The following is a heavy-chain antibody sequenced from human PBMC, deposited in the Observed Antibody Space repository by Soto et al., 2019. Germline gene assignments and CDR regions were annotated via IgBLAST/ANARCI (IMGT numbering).Heavy chain of an antibody. CDR2: IVPIVDTS. CDR3: VRVVAIPGYPDN. J-gene: IGHJ4*02. D-gene: IGHD5-12*01. V-gene: IGHV1-69*12. CDR1: GGTFSSYD. Sequence: QVQLVQSGAEVRQPASSVKVSCKTSGGTFSSYDISWVRQAPGQGLEWMGGIVPIVDTSTYAQKFQGRVTITADESTSTVYMELSRLRSADTAVYYCVRVVAIPGYPDNWVQGTLVTVSS.